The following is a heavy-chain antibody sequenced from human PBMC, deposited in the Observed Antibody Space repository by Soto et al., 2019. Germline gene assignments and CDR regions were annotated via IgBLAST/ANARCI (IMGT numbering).Heavy chain of an antibody. CDR2: IIPIFGTA. D-gene: IGHD3-3*01. V-gene: IGHV1-69*13. J-gene: IGHJ4*02. Sequence: SVKVSCKASGGTFSSYAISWVRQAPGQGLEWMGGIIPIFGTANYAQKFQGRVTITADESTSTAYMELSSLRCEDTALYYCARTLIFDEFCSGYFAYWGQGTLVTVSS. CDR3: ARTLIFDEFCSGYFAY. CDR1: GGTFSSYA.